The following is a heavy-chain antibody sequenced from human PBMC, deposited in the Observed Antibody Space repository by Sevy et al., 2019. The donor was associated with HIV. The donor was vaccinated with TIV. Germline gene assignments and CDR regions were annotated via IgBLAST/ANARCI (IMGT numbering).Heavy chain of an antibody. J-gene: IGHJ4*02. CDR1: GYTFTSYR. Sequence: ASVKVSCQASGYTFTSYRIYWVRQAPGQGLEWMGWISPFNGDTNYAQKLQGRVTMITDTSTNTAYMEMRSLRSDETAVYYCARAYCSGGSCYSLAYWGQGTLVPVSS. D-gene: IGHD2-15*01. CDR3: ARAYCSGGSCYSLAY. CDR2: ISPFNGDT. V-gene: IGHV1-18*01.